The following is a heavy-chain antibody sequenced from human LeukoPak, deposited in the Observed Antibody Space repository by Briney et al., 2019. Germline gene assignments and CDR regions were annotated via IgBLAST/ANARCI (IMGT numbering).Heavy chain of an antibody. CDR3: ARDSTSGIDY. D-gene: IGHD3-10*01. Sequence: GGYLRLYCAASGFTFSTYWMHWVRQVSGKGLMWVSHISDSGSSRWYADSVKGRFTISTDKAKNTLYLQISSPGAEDTAVYYCARDSTSGIDYWGQGTLVTVSS. V-gene: IGHV3-74*01. CDR1: GFTFSTYW. CDR2: ISDSGSSR. J-gene: IGHJ4*02.